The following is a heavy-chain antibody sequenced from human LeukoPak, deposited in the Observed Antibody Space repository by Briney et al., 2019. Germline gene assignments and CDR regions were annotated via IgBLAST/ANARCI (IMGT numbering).Heavy chain of an antibody. V-gene: IGHV3-11*01. D-gene: IGHD3-9*01. CDR3: ARGPDYDILTPYDY. Sequence: NPGGSLRLSCAASGFTFSDYYMSWIRQAPGKGLEWVSYISSSGSTIYYADSVKGRLTISRDNAKNSLYLRMNSLRAEDMAVYYCARGPDYDILTPYDYWGQGTLVTVSS. CDR2: ISSSGSTI. CDR1: GFTFSDYY. J-gene: IGHJ4*02.